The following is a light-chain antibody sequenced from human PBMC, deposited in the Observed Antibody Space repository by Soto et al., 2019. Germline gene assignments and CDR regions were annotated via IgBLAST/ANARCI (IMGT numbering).Light chain of an antibody. V-gene: IGLV2-14*01. CDR3: ISYTTSSTHVV. J-gene: IGLJ2*01. CDR1: SSDVGSYNY. CDR2: DVS. Sequence: QSALTQPASVSGSPGQSITISCTGTSSDVGSYNYVSWYQQYPGKAPKLMIYDVSNRPSGVSYRFSGSKSGNTASLTISGLQAEDEAHYYCISYTTSSTHVVFGGGTKVTVL.